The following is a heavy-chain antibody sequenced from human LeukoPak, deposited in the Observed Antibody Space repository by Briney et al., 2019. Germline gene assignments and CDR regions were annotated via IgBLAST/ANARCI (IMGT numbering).Heavy chain of an antibody. D-gene: IGHD6-13*01. V-gene: IGHV3-9*03. Sequence: GGSLRLSCAASGFTFDDYAMHWVRQAPGKGLEWVSGISWNSGSIGYADSVKGRFTISRDNAKNSLYLQMNSLRAEDMALYYCAKDWSSSWYYFDYWGQGTLVTVSS. J-gene: IGHJ4*02. CDR1: GFTFDDYA. CDR3: AKDWSSSWYYFDY. CDR2: ISWNSGSI.